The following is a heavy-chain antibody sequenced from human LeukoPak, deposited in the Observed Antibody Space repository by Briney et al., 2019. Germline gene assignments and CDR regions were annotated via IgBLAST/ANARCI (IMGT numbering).Heavy chain of an antibody. CDR1: GFTFSSYA. D-gene: IGHD1-1*01. V-gene: IGHV3-30-3*01. CDR3: ASYGNWPMGFDY. J-gene: IGHJ4*02. Sequence: GRSLRLSCAASGFTFSSYAMHWVRQAPGKGLEWVAVISYDGSNKYYADSVKGRFTISRDNSKNTLYLQMNSLRAEDTAVYYCASYGNWPMGFDYWGQGTLVTVSS. CDR2: ISYDGSNK.